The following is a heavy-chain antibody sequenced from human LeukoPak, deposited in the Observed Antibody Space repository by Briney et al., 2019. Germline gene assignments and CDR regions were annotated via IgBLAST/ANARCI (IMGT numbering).Heavy chain of an antibody. CDR2: IYHSGST. CDR3: ARGPSSSSFFLSAEAGAFDI. D-gene: IGHD6-6*01. V-gene: IGHV4-39*07. J-gene: IGHJ3*02. CDR1: GGSISSSSSY. Sequence: PSETLSLTCTVSGGSISSSSSYWGWIRQPPGTGLEWIGSIYHSGSTYYNPSLKSRVTISVDTSKNQFSLKLSSVTAADTAVYYCARGPSSSSFFLSAEAGAFDIWGQGTMVTVSS.